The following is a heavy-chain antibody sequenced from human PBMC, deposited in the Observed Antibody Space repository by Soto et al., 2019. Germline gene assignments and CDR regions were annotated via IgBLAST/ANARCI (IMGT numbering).Heavy chain of an antibody. CDR2: ISYDGSNK. D-gene: IGHD6-19*01. CDR1: GFTFSSYA. Sequence: GGSLRLSCAASGFTFSSYAMNWVRQAPGKGLEWVAVISYDGSNKYYADSVKGRFTISRDNSKNTLYLQMNSLRAEDTAVYYCARDKEYSSGWYEYAFDIWGQGTMVTVSS. CDR3: ARDKEYSSGWYEYAFDI. J-gene: IGHJ3*02. V-gene: IGHV3-30-3*01.